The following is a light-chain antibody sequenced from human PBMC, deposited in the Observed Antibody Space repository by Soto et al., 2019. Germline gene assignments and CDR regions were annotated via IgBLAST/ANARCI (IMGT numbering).Light chain of an antibody. J-gene: IGKJ5*01. V-gene: IGKV3-11*01. CDR1: QSVSSY. CDR2: DAS. CDR3: HQRSNWPIT. Sequence: EVVLTQSPATLSLSPGERATLSCRASQSVSSYLAWYQQKPGQAPRLFIYDASNRATGIPARFSGSGSGTDFTLTISSLEPEDFAVYYCHQRSNWPITFGQGTRLEI.